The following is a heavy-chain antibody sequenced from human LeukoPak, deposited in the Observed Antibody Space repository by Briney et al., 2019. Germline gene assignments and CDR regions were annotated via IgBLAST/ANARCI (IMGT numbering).Heavy chain of an antibody. CDR3: AKTKGTYYDILTGYYNIDY. Sequence: GGSLRLSCAASGFTFSSYGMHWVRQAPGKGLEWVAFIRYDGSNKYYADSVKGRFTISRDNSKNTLYLQMNSLRAEDTAVYYCAKTKGTYYDILTGYYNIDYWGQGTLVTVSS. V-gene: IGHV3-30*02. D-gene: IGHD3-9*01. CDR1: GFTFSSYG. CDR2: IRYDGSNK. J-gene: IGHJ4*02.